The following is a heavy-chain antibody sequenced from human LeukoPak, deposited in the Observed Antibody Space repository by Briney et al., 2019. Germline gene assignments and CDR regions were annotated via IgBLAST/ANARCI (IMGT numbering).Heavy chain of an antibody. CDR2: IKSKTDGGTT. CDR3: TTGTGSH. Sequence: PGGSLRLSCAASGFTVSSNYMSWVRQAPGKGLEWVGRIKSKTDGGTTDYGAPVKGRFAISRDDSKNTLYLQMNSLKTEDTAMYYCTTGTGSHWGQGTLVTVSS. V-gene: IGHV3-15*01. D-gene: IGHD1-1*01. J-gene: IGHJ4*02. CDR1: GFTVSSNY.